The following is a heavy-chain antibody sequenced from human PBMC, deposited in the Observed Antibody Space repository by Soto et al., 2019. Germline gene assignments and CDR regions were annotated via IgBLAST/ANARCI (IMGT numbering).Heavy chain of an antibody. J-gene: IGHJ4*02. V-gene: IGHV3-23*01. CDR1: GFTFSSYA. CDR3: AKNVRGWFGEFDDY. D-gene: IGHD3-10*01. CDR2: ISGSGGST. Sequence: GGSLRLSCAASGFTFSSYAMSWVRQAPGKGLEWVSAISGSGGSTYYADSVKGRFTISRDNSKNTLYLQMNSLRAEDTAVYYCAKNVRGWFGEFDDYWGQGTLVTVSS.